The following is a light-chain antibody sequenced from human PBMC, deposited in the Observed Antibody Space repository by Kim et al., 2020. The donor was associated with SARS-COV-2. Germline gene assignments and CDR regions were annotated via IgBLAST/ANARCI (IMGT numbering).Light chain of an antibody. CDR3: HQYGGALPYT. CDR2: DAS. J-gene: IGKJ2*01. V-gene: IGKV3-20*01. CDR1: QTINNNY. Sequence: PGERAPLSCRASQTINNNYLAWYQRKPGQAPRLLISDASRRAAGIPDRFSGSGSGTDFTLTISRLEPEDFAVYFCHQYGGALPYTFGQGTKLEI.